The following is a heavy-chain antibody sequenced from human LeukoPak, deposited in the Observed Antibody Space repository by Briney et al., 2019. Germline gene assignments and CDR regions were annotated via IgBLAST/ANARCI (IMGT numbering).Heavy chain of an antibody. Sequence: GGSLRLSCAASGFTFSSYGMHWVRQAPGKGLEWVAVISYDGSNKYYADSVKGRFTISRDNSKNTLYLQMNSLRAEDTAVYYCAEDRSWLRYFDYWGQGTLVTVSS. J-gene: IGHJ4*02. CDR2: ISYDGSNK. CDR3: AEDRSWLRYFDY. D-gene: IGHD6-19*01. CDR1: GFTFSSYG. V-gene: IGHV3-30*18.